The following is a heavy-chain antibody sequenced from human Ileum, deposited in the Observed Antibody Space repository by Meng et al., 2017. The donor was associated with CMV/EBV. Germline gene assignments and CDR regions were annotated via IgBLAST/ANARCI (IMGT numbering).Heavy chain of an antibody. J-gene: IGHJ5*02. D-gene: IGHD2-2*01. CDR3: ARDAEPASGIDLDP. CDR2: IWPGGRDT. V-gene: IGHV3-30*04. Sequence: GGSLRLSCAASGFTFSRHAFHWFRHIPGRGLEWVAAIWPGGRDTFYAGSVKGRFTISRDNSKNTVYLQMNSLRPEDTALYYCARDAEPASGIDLDPWGQGTLVTVSS. CDR1: GFTFSRHA.